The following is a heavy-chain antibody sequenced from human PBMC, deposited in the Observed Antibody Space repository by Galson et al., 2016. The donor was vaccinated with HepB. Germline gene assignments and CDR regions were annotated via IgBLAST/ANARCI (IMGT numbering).Heavy chain of an antibody. CDR1: GVNFNH. D-gene: IGHD1-26*01. CDR2: IYSDGNI. Sequence: SLRLSCAASGVNFNHMSWVRQAPGKRLEWVSVIYSDGNIYYADSVKGRFTISRDSFTNTFFLQMTSLRVDDTALYYCHGWGLWGQGTLVTVSS. V-gene: IGHV3-53*01. J-gene: IGHJ4*02. CDR3: HGWGL.